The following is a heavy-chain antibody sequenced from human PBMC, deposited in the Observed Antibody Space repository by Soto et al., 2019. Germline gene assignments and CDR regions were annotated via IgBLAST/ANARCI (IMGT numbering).Heavy chain of an antibody. Sequence: GGSLRLSCAASGFTVSSNYMSWVRQAPGKGLEWVSVIYSGGSTYYGDSVKGRFTISRDNSKNTLYLQMNSLGAEDTAVYYCARVHRQASGYYYYYMDVWGKGTTVTVSS. CDR3: ARVHRQASGYYYYYMDV. J-gene: IGHJ6*03. CDR2: IYSGGST. V-gene: IGHV3-66*01. CDR1: GFTVSSNY.